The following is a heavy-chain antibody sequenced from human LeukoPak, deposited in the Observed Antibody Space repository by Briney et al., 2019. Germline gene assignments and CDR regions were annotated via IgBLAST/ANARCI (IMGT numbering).Heavy chain of an antibody. Sequence: ASVKVSCKASGYSFTGYNMHWVRQAPGQGLEWMGWINPNSGGTNYAQKFQGRVTMTRDMSISTAYMELSRLTSDDTAVYYCARWFTITSGDYDILTSSYHRGMDVWGQGTTVTVSS. V-gene: IGHV1-2*02. CDR1: GYSFTGYN. J-gene: IGHJ6*02. D-gene: IGHD3-9*01. CDR3: ARWFTITSGDYDILTSSYHRGMDV. CDR2: INPNSGGT.